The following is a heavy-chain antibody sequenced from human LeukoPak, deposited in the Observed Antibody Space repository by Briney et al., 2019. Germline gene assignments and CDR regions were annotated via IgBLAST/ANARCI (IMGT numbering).Heavy chain of an antibody. J-gene: IGHJ4*02. V-gene: IGHV1-69*05. CDR1: GGTFSSYA. Sequence: SVKVSCKASGGTFSSYAISWVRQAPGQGLEWMGRIIPIFGTANYAQKFQGRVTITTDESTSTAYMELSSLRSDDTAVYYCARQGGYYDTTSDGYWGQGTLVTVSS. CDR3: ARQGGYYDTTSDGY. CDR2: IIPIFGTA. D-gene: IGHD3-22*01.